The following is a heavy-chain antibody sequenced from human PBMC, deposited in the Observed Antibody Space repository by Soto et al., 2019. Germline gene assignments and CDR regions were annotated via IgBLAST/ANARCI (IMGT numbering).Heavy chain of an antibody. CDR2: ITWNSGII. V-gene: IGHV3-9*01. CDR1: GFTFDDYA. J-gene: IGHJ2*01. CDR3: AKDQGYRTSYYGYVEL. D-gene: IGHD6-13*01. Sequence: EVQLVESGGGLVQPGRSLRLSCAASGFTFDDYAMHWVRQPPVKGLEWVSGITWNSGIIGYADSVKGRFTISRDNAKNSLYLQMNSLRPEDTALYYCAKDQGYRTSYYGYVELLGRGTLVTVSS.